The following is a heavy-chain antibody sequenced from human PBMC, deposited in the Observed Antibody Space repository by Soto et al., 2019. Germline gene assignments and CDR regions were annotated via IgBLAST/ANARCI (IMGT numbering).Heavy chain of an antibody. D-gene: IGHD3-10*01. J-gene: IGHJ6*02. CDR1: GFTFSNYG. V-gene: IGHV3-33*01. CDR2: IWYDGSNK. Sequence: GGSLRLSCAASGFTFSNYGMHWVRQAPGKGLEWVAVIWYDGSNKYYADSVKGRFTVSRDNSKNTLFLQMNSLRAEGTAVYYCAREFEEFGITMVRGVENRFYYYFGMDVWGQGTTVTVSS. CDR3: AREFEEFGITMVRGVENRFYYYFGMDV.